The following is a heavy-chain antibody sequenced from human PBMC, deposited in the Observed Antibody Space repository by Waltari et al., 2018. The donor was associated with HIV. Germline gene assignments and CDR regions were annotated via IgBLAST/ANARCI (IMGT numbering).Heavy chain of an antibody. D-gene: IGHD7-27*01. J-gene: IGHJ4*01. Sequence: QVQLQESGPGLVKPSETLSLTCTVPGDFISDWHWKWIRQSPGRGLEFNGYFHYSWSTNYNPSLKSRVAISADTSKKQFSLKVNSVTAADTAIYYCAATTWGGAVVFENWGQGIPVSVSS. CDR2: FHYSWST. CDR3: AATTWGGAVVFEN. V-gene: IGHV4-59*03. CDR1: GDFISDWH.